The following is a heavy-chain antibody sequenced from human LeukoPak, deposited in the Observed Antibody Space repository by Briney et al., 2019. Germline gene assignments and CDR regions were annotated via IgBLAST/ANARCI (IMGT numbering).Heavy chain of an antibody. V-gene: IGHV3-23*01. Sequence: GGSLRLSCAASAFTFSNYAMSWVRQAPGKGLEWVSAITGSADKTFYADSVKGRFTISRDNSKNTLYLQMNSLTAEDTAVYYCAKMQGYFDLWGRGTLVTVSS. CDR2: ITGSADKT. CDR3: AKMQGYFDL. J-gene: IGHJ2*01. CDR1: AFTFSNYA.